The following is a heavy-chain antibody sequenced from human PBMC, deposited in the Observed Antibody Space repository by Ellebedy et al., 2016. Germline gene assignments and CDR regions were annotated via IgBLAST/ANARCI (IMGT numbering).Heavy chain of an antibody. V-gene: IGHV3-74*01. CDR2: INSDGSST. Sequence: GESLKISCAASGFTFSSYWMHWVRQAPGKGLVWVSRINSDGSSTSYADSVKGRFTISRDNAKNTLYLQMNSLRAEDTAVYYCARGITVTIDYWGQGTLVTVSS. CDR1: GFTFSSYW. J-gene: IGHJ4*02. D-gene: IGHD4-17*01. CDR3: ARGITVTIDY.